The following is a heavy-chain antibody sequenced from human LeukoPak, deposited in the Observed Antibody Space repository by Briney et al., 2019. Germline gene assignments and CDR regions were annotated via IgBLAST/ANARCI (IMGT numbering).Heavy chain of an antibody. CDR2: ISYDGSNK. J-gene: IGHJ4*02. D-gene: IGHD3-16*02. CDR3: ARESYVWGSYRYYFDY. V-gene: IGHV3-30*19. Sequence: GGSLRLSCAASGFTFSSYGMHWVRQAPGKGLEWVAVISYDGSNKYYADSVKGRFTISRDNSKNTLYLQMNSLRAEDTAVYYCARESYVWGSYRYYFDYWGQGTLVTVSS. CDR1: GFTFSSYG.